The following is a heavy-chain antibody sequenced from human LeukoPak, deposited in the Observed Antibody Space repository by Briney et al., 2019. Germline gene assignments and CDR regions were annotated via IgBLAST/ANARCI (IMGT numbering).Heavy chain of an antibody. CDR2: IYNSGST. Sequence: PSETLSLTCTVSGGSISNYYWSWIRQSPGKGLEWIGYIYNSGSTNYNPSLKSRVTISVDTSKNQFSLKLSSVTAADTAVYYCARRPHEFWSAREAFDIWGQGTMVTVSS. J-gene: IGHJ3*02. CDR3: ARRPHEFWSAREAFDI. V-gene: IGHV4-59*12. CDR1: GGSISNYY. D-gene: IGHD3-3*01.